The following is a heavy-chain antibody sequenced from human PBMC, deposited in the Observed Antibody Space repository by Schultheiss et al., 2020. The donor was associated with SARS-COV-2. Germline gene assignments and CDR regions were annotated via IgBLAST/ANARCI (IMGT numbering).Heavy chain of an antibody. Sequence: GGSLRLSCAASGFTFSSYDMHWVRQATGKGLEWVSAIGTAGDTYYQGSVKGRFTISRENAKNSLYLQMNSLRAGDTAVYYCARVSYDFWGGYYTRPEHYYYYMDDWGKGTTVTVAS. CDR2: IGTAGDT. J-gene: IGHJ6*03. D-gene: IGHD3-3*01. CDR1: GFTFSSYD. V-gene: IGHV3-13*04. CDR3: ARVSYDFWGGYYTRPEHYYYYMDD.